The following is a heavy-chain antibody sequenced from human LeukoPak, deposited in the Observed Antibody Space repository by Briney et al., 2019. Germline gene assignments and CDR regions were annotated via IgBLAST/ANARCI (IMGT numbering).Heavy chain of an antibody. CDR3: ARDASGYYYTSGLIDY. D-gene: IGHD3-22*01. V-gene: IGHV3-7*01. Sequence: PGGSLRLSCAASGFTFSSYWMTWVRQAPGKGLEWVANIKQDGSEKYYVDSVKGRFTISRDNAKKSLYLQMNSLRAEDTAFYYCARDASGYYYTSGLIDYWGQGTLVTVSS. CDR1: GFTFSSYW. CDR2: IKQDGSEK. J-gene: IGHJ4*02.